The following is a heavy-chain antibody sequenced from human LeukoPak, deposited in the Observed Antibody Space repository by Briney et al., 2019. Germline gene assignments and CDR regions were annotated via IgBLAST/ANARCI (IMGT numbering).Heavy chain of an antibody. CDR2: IIPIFGIA. V-gene: IGHV1-69*04. CDR3: ARDWYAYCGGDCYSPYYFDY. CDR1: GGTFSSYA. J-gene: IGHJ4*02. Sequence: SVKVSCKASGGTFSSYAISWLRQAPGQGLEWMGRIIPIFGIANYAQKFQGRVTITADKSTSTAYMELSSLRSEDTAVYYCARDWYAYCGGDCYSPYYFDYWGQGTLVTVSS. D-gene: IGHD2-21*02.